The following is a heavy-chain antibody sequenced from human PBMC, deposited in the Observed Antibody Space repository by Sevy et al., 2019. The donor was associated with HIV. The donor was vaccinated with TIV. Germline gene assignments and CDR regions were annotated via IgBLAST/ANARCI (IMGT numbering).Heavy chain of an antibody. CDR1: GFTFSSYS. D-gene: IGHD3-3*01. CDR2: ISSSSSYI. CDR3: ARGRHYDFWSGYYTSTEYFQH. J-gene: IGHJ1*01. Sequence: GGYLRLSCAASGFTFSSYSMNWVRQAPGKGLEWISSISSSSSYIYYADSVKGRFTISRDNAKNSRYLQMNSLRAEDTAVYYCARGRHYDFWSGYYTSTEYFQHWGQGTLVTVSS. V-gene: IGHV3-21*01.